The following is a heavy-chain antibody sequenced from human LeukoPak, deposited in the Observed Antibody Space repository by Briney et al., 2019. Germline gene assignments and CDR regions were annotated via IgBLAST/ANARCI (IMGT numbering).Heavy chain of an antibody. J-gene: IGHJ4*02. V-gene: IGHV1-2*02. CDR3: ARASYSGGYY. Sequence: VASVKLSCKASGYIFTGYYMHWVRQAPGQGLEWMGWIDPNSGGTNYAKSFQGRVAMTRDTSISTAYMELSSLRSDDTGVYYCARASYSGGYYWGRGTLVTVSS. CDR1: GYIFTGYY. D-gene: IGHD6-19*01. CDR2: IDPNSGGT.